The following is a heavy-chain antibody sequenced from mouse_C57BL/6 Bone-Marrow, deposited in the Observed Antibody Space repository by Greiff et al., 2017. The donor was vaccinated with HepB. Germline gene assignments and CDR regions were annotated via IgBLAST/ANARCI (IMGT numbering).Heavy chain of an antibody. V-gene: IGHV1-69*01. Sequence: VQLQQPGAELVMPGASVKLSCKASGYTFTSYWMHWVKQRPGQGLEWIGEIDPSDSYTNYNQKFKGKSTLTVDKSSSTAYMQLSSLTSEDSAVYYCARMDTTVVATRYFDVWGTGTTVTVSS. CDR3: ARMDTTVVATRYFDV. D-gene: IGHD1-1*01. J-gene: IGHJ1*03. CDR1: GYTFTSYW. CDR2: IDPSDSYT.